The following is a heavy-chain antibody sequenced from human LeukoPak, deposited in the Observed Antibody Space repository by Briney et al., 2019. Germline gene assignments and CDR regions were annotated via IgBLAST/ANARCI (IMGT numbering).Heavy chain of an antibody. CDR1: GFTVSGNY. CDR2: IYSGGTT. CDR3: AKAPVTSCRGAFCYPFDY. J-gene: IGHJ4*02. V-gene: IGHV3-53*01. D-gene: IGHD2-15*01. Sequence: GGSLRLSCAVSGFTVSGNYMSWVRQAPGKGLEWVSLIYSGGTTYYAASVRGRFTISRDTSRSTLYLQMNSLRAEDAAVYYCAKAPVTSCRGAFCYPFDYWGQGTLVTVSS.